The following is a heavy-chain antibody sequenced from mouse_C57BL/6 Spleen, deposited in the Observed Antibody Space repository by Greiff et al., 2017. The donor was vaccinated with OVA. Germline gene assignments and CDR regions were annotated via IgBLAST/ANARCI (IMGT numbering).Heavy chain of an antibody. J-gene: IGHJ3*01. V-gene: IGHV1-64*01. CDR3: ARDGGYDGRLAY. CDR1: GYTFTSYW. Sequence: QVQLKQPGAELVKPGASVKLSCKASGYTFTSYWMHWVKQRPGQGLEWIGMIHPNSGSTNYNEKFKSKATLTVDKSSSTAYMQLSSLTSVDSAVYYCARDGGYDGRLAYWGQGTLVTVSA. D-gene: IGHD2-2*01. CDR2: IHPNSGST.